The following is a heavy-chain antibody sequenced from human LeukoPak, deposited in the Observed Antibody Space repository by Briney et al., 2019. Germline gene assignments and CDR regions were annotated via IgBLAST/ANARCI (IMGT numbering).Heavy chain of an antibody. CDR3: ARGLGGEYYYYYYMDV. D-gene: IGHD3-16*01. CDR2: INHSGSA. J-gene: IGHJ6*03. Sequence: SETLSLTCGVYGGSFSGYLWNWIRQPPGKGLEWLGEINHSGSANYHPSLKSRVTISVDTSKNQVSLSLSSVTAADTAVYYCARGLGGEYYYYYYMDVWGKGTTVTVSS. V-gene: IGHV4-34*01. CDR1: GGSFSGYL.